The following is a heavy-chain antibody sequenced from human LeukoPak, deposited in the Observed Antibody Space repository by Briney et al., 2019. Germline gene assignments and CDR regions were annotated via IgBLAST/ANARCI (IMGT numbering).Heavy chain of an antibody. Sequence: SETLSLTCTVSGGSISSYYWSWIRQPPGKGLEWIGSIYHSGSTYYNPSLKSRVTISVDTSKNQFSLKLSTVTAADTAVYYCARGDLFGSYFDYWGQGTLVTASS. J-gene: IGHJ4*02. CDR1: GGSISSYY. D-gene: IGHD1-26*01. CDR3: ARGDLFGSYFDY. V-gene: IGHV4-38-2*02. CDR2: IYHSGST.